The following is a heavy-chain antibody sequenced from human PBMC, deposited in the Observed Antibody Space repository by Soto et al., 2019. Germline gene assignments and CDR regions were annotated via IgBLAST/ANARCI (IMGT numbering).Heavy chain of an antibody. J-gene: IGHJ5*02. CDR2: ISYDGSNK. CDR1: GFTFSSYG. V-gene: IGHV3-30*18. CDR3: AKGDSESHNWFDP. D-gene: IGHD1-26*01. Sequence: ESGGGVVQPGKSLRLSCAASGFTFSSYGMHWVRQAPGKGLEWVAVISYDGSNKYYADSVKGRFTISRDNSKNTLYLQMNSLRAEDTAVYYCAKGDSESHNWFDPWGQGTLVAVSS.